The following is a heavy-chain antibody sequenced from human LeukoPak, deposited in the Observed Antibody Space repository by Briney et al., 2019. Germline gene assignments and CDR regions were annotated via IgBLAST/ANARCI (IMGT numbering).Heavy chain of an antibody. Sequence: SETLSLTCAVSGGSVSSGDFPWSWIRQPPGKGLEWIGYIFHTGHTSYNPSLKSRVTISVDMSKNELSLRLTSVTAADTAVYFCARGFYGAGSHFDYWGQGTLVTVSS. J-gene: IGHJ4*02. CDR3: ARGFYGAGSHFDY. CDR2: IFHTGHT. V-gene: IGHV4-30-2*01. D-gene: IGHD3-10*01. CDR1: GGSVSSGDFP.